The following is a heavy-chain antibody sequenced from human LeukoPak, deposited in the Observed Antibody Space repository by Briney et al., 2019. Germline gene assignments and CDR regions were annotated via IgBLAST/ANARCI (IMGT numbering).Heavy chain of an antibody. CDR3: ARGVRKVLKFIDF. CDR1: GFTFSSYS. D-gene: IGHD3-10*01. V-gene: IGHV3-21*01. CDR2: ISSTSLYL. J-gene: IGHJ4*02. Sequence: GGSLRLSCEASGFTFSSYSMVWIRQAPGKGLEWVASISSTSLYLYYADSVQGRFIISRDNANSSVYLQMHSLRADDTAVYFCARGVRKVLKFIDFWGPGTMVTVSS.